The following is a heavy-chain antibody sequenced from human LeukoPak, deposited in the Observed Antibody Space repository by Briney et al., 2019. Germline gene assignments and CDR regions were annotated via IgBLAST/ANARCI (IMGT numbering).Heavy chain of an antibody. J-gene: IGHJ3*02. V-gene: IGHV4-59*01. CDR1: GGSISSYY. CDR2: IYYSGST. CDR3: ARDPSPTGITIFEGGHAFDI. D-gene: IGHD3-3*01. Sequence: SETLSLTCTVSGGSISSYYWSWIRQPPGKGLEWIGYIYYSGSTNYNPSLKSRVTISVDTSKNQFSLKLSSVTAADTAVYYCARDPSPTGITIFEGGHAFDIWGQGTMVTVSS.